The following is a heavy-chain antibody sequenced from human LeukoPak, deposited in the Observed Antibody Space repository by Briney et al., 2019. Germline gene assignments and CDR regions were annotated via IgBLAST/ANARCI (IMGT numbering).Heavy chain of an antibody. CDR1: GYTFTGYY. Sequence: ASVKVSCKASGYTFTGYYMHWVRQAPGQGLEWMGWINPNSGGTNYAQKFQGRVTMTRDTSISTAYMELSRLRSDDTAVHYCARGHNYCGGDCSPFDPWGQGTLVTVSS. CDR3: ARGHNYCGGDCSPFDP. CDR2: INPNSGGT. J-gene: IGHJ5*02. V-gene: IGHV1-2*02. D-gene: IGHD2-21*02.